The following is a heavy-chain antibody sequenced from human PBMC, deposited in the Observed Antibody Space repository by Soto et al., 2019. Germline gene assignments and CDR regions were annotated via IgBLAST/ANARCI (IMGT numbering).Heavy chain of an antibody. CDR2: IDPSDSQT. CDR3: ARQIYDSDTGPNFQYFFDS. V-gene: IGHV5-10-1*01. CDR1: GYSIAGYW. J-gene: IGHJ4*02. Sequence: EFMKNAFKGSGYSIAGYWISWVRQKPGKGLEWMGRIDPSDSQTYYSPSFRGHVTISATKSITTVFLQWSSLRASDTAMYYCARQIYDSDTGPNFQYFFDSWGQGTPVTVSS. D-gene: IGHD3-22*01.